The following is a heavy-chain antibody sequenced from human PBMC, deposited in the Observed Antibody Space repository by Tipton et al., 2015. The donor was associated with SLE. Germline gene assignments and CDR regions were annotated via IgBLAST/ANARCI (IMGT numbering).Heavy chain of an antibody. CDR1: GDSISSGTFF. J-gene: IGHJ5*02. D-gene: IGHD5-12*01. CDR2: VHSRGNT. V-gene: IGHV4-39*07. Sequence: TLSLTCSVSGDSISSGTFFWGWVRQSPETGLAWIGRVHSRGNTYYNPYLTSRVTISVDPSKNQFSLTLKSVTAADTAVYYCARLIGHSTYEFWFDPWGQGTLVTVSS. CDR3: ARLIGHSTYEFWFDP.